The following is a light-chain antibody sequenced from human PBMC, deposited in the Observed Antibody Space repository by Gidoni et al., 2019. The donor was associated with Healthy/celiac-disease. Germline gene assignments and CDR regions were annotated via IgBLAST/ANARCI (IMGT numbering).Light chain of an antibody. Sequence: EMVLTQSTGTRSLSPGERATLSCRASQSVSSSYLAWYQQKPGQAPRLLIYGASSRATGIPDRFSGSGSGTDFTLTISRLESEDFAVYYCQQYGSSPLTFGGGTKVEIK. J-gene: IGKJ4*01. CDR3: QQYGSSPLT. CDR2: GAS. CDR1: QSVSSSY. V-gene: IGKV3-20*01.